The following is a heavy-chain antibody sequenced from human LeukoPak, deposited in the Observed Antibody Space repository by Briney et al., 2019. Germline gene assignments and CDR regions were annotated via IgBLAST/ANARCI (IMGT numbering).Heavy chain of an antibody. D-gene: IGHD3-3*01. CDR3: ARVPTIFGVVIIHFDY. Sequence: PGGSLRLSCAASGFTFSSYGMHWVRQAPGKGLEWVAVISYDGSNKYYADSVKGRFTISRDNSKNTLYLQMNSLRAEDTAVYYCARVPTIFGVVIIHFDYWGQGTLVTVSS. J-gene: IGHJ4*02. V-gene: IGHV3-30*03. CDR1: GFTFSSYG. CDR2: ISYDGSNK.